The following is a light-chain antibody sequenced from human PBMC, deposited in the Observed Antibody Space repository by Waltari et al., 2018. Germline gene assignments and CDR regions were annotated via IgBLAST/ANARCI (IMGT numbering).Light chain of an antibody. Sequence: DIQMTQSPSSLPASVGDRVTITCRTSQSISNYLNWYQHKPGEAPKHLFYVASNLQRGVPSRFSGSGSETDFTLTISSLQLEDFATYYCQQSYNAPYTFGQGTNVEIK. CDR3: QQSYNAPYT. V-gene: IGKV1-39*01. J-gene: IGKJ2*01. CDR2: VAS. CDR1: QSISNY.